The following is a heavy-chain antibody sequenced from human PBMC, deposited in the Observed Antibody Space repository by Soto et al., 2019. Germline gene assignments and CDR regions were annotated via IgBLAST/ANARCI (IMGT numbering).Heavy chain of an antibody. D-gene: IGHD2-2*01. V-gene: IGHV3-74*01. CDR2: IISDANQT. Sequence: RPVPGKYTDVVSRIISDANQTYDAGSVRGRFTISRDNAKHLLHLEMNSLRAEDTAIYYCVRYGQGITTSCYRNWFDAWGQGTLVTVSS. CDR3: VRYGQGITTSCYRNWFDA. J-gene: IGHJ5*02.